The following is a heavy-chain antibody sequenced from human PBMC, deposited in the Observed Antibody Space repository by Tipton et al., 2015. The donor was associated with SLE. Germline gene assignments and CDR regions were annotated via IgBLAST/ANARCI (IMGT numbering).Heavy chain of an antibody. J-gene: IGHJ4*02. CDR3: ATIGDSSGYAPFDH. V-gene: IGHV4-4*07. D-gene: IGHD3-22*01. CDR1: GGSISSYY. Sequence: PGLVKPSETLSLTCTVSGGSISSYYWSWIRQPAGKGLEWIGRIYTSGTTNYNPSLKGRVTVSLDTSKTQFSLKLSSVTAADTAVYYCATIGDSSGYAPFDHWGQGTLVTVSS. CDR2: IYTSGTT.